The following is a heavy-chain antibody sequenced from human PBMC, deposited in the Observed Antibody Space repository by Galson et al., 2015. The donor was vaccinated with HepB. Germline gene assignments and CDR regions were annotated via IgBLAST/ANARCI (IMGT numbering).Heavy chain of an antibody. V-gene: IGHV1-69*06. J-gene: IGHJ4*02. CDR3: ARGKPVRGRYHSGWYEAKVRYYFDY. D-gene: IGHD6-19*01. Sequence: SVKVSCKASGGSFSNYSISWVRQAPGQGLEWMGGIIPISGAVNYAQKFRGRVTITADKSTSTAYMDLSSLRSDDTAVYYCARGKPVRGRYHSGWYEAKVRYYFDYWAQGTLVTVSS. CDR2: IIPISGAV. CDR1: GGSFSNYS.